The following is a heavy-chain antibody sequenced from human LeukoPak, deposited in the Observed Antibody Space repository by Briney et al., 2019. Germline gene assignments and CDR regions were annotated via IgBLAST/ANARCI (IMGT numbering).Heavy chain of an antibody. V-gene: IGHV3-7*01. CDR1: GFTFSTYW. CDR2: IKQAGSEK. J-gene: IGHJ3*02. Sequence: GGSLRPSCAASGFTFSTYWMSWVRQAPGKGLEWVANIKQAGSEKYYVDSVEGRFTISRDNAKNSLYLQMNSLRAEDTAVYYCARLIYFDTSGSPPAFDIWGQGTMVTVSS. D-gene: IGHD3-22*01. CDR3: ARLIYFDTSGSPPAFDI.